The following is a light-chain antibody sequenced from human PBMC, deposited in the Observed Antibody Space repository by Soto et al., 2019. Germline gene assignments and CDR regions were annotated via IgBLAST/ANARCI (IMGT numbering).Light chain of an antibody. CDR1: QSISNY. CDR3: QEGYSSAET. Sequence: DIQMTQSPSSLSASVGDRVTITCRARQSISNYLNWYQQKPGKAPKLLIYAASILHGGVLPRFSDSGSGTDFTLTISSLEPEDFATYYCQEGYSSAETFGQGTKV. V-gene: IGKV1-39*01. J-gene: IGKJ1*01. CDR2: AAS.